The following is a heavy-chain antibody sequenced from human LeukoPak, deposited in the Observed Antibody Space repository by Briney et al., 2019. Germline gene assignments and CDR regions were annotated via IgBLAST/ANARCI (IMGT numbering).Heavy chain of an antibody. Sequence: SETLSLTCAVSGGSISSGGYSLSWNRQPPGKGLEWIGYIYHSGSTYYNPSLKSRVTISVDRSKNQFSLKLTSVTAADTAVYYCARWNPVTTSIDYWGQGILVAVSS. CDR2: IYHSGST. D-gene: IGHD4-17*01. J-gene: IGHJ4*02. CDR1: GGSISSGGYS. V-gene: IGHV4-30-2*01. CDR3: ARWNPVTTSIDY.